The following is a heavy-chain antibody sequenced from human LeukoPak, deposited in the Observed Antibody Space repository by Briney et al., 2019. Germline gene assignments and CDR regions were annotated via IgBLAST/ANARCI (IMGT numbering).Heavy chain of an antibody. CDR3: ARAFPRWGAYRGWFDP. J-gene: IGHJ5*02. CDR1: GYTFTGYY. D-gene: IGHD1-26*01. Sequence: ASVKVSCKASGYTFTGYYMHWVRQAPGQGLEWMGLINPNSGGTNYAQKFQGRVTMTRHTSLSTDYLELSRLRSDDTAAYYWARAFPRWGAYRGWFDPWGQGTLVTVSS. CDR2: INPNSGGT. V-gene: IGHV1-2*02.